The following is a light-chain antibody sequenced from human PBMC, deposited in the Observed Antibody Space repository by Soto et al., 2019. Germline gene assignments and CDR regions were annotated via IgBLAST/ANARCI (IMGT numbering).Light chain of an antibody. CDR2: AAS. CDR3: QQNYDNPRT. V-gene: IGKV1-39*01. Sequence: DIQMTQSPSSLSASIGDRVTITCRASQNINTYLTWYQQKPGKAPQLLIYAASSLQSGVPSRFSGSASGTDFTLTISSLQPEDFATYYCQQNYDNPRTFGQGTKVEIK. CDR1: QNINTY. J-gene: IGKJ1*01.